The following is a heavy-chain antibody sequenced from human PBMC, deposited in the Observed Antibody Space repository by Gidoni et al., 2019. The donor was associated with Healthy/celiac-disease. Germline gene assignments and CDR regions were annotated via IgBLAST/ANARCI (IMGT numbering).Heavy chain of an antibody. J-gene: IGHJ6*02. CDR3: ARDLRDCSGGSCYSPIYYYGMDV. D-gene: IGHD2-15*01. Sequence: QVQLQESGPGLVTPSETLSLTCTVSGGSISSYYWSWIRQPPGKGLEWIGYIYYSGSTNYNPSLKSRVTISVDTSKNQFSLKLSSVTAADTAVYYCARDLRDCSGGSCYSPIYYYGMDVWGQGTTVTVSS. CDR1: GGSISSYY. V-gene: IGHV4-59*01. CDR2: IYYSGST.